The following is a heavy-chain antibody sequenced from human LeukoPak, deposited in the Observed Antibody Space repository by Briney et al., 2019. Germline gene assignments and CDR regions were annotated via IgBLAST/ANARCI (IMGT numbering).Heavy chain of an antibody. CDR1: GFTLHNYM. D-gene: IGHD3-22*01. CDR2: VSGSGDRT. V-gene: IGHV3-23*01. Sequence: GGSLRLSCAASGFTLHNYMMNWVRQAPGKGLEWVSGVSGSGDRTYYAHSVKGRFTVSRDNSKNTLYLQMNSLRAEDTAVYYCARSGTDSNTSSGYPPFSYGMDVWGQGTTVTVSS. J-gene: IGHJ6*02. CDR3: ARSGTDSNTSSGYPPFSYGMDV.